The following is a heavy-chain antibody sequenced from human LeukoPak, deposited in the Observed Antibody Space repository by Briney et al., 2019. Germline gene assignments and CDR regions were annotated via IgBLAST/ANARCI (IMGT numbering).Heavy chain of an antibody. J-gene: IGHJ6*02. CDR2: INPNSGGT. V-gene: IGHV1-2*02. Sequence: ASGKVSCKSAGYTFTSYYMHWVRQAPGQGLEWMGWINPNSGGTNYAQKFQGRVTMTRDTSISTAYMELSRLRSDDTAVYYCARDSYYYGMDVWGQGTTVTVSS. CDR3: ARDSYYYGMDV. CDR1: GYTFTSYY.